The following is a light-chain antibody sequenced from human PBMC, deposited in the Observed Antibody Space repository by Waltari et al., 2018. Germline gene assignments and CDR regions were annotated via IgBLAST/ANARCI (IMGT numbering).Light chain of an antibody. CDR1: QSIRSW. CDR3: QQYDRYPWT. CDR2: EAS. Sequence: IRVTQSPSSLSASTGDRVTITCRASQSIRSWLAWYQRKPGKAPKLLIYEASTLESGVPSRFSGSGSGTEFTLVISSLQPEDFASYHCQQYDRYPWTFGLGTEVEIK. V-gene: IGKV1-5*03. J-gene: IGKJ1*01.